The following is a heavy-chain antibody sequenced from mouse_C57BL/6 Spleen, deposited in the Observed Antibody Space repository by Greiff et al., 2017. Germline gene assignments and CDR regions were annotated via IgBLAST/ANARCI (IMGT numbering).Heavy chain of an antibody. D-gene: IGHD1-1*01. V-gene: IGHV14-4*01. CDR3: TTSNYYGSSLYAMDY. CDR1: GFNIKDDY. CDR2: IDPENGDT. J-gene: IGHJ4*01. Sequence: EVKLMESGAELVRPGASVKLSCTASGFNIKDDYMHWVQQRPEQGLEWIGWIDPENGDTEYASKFQGKATITADTSSNTAYLQLSSLTSEDTAVYYCTTSNYYGSSLYAMDYWGQGTSVTVSS.